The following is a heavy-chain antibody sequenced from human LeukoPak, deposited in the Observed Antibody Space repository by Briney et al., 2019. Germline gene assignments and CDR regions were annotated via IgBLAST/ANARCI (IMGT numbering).Heavy chain of an antibody. V-gene: IGHV1-69*13. D-gene: IGHD2-21*01. CDR2: IIPIFGTA. CDR3: ARDDWKWTDPRAYYYYGMDV. CDR1: GGTFSSYA. J-gene: IGHJ6*02. Sequence: VASVKVSCKASGGTFSSYAISWVRQAPGQGLEWMGGIIPIFGTANYAQKFQGRVTITADESTSTAYMELSSLRSEDTAVYYCARDDWKWTDPRAYYYYGMDVWGQGTTVTVSS.